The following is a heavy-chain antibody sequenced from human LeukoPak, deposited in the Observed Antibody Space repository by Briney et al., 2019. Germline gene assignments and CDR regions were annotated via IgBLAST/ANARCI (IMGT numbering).Heavy chain of an antibody. J-gene: IGHJ5*02. D-gene: IGHD3-22*01. CDR3: ARGAAPDYYDSSGYYGRGTNWFDP. V-gene: IGHV6-1*01. Sequence: SQTLSLTCAISGDSVSSNSAAWNWIRQSPSRGLEWLGRTYYRSKWYNDYAVSVKSRITIDPDTSKNQFSLQLNSVTPEDTAVYYCARGAAPDYYDSSGYYGRGTNWFDPWGQGTLVTVSS. CDR1: GDSVSSNSAA. CDR2: TYYRSKWYN.